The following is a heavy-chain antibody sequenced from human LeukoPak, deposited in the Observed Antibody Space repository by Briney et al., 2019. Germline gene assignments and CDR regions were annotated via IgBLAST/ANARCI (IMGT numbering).Heavy chain of an antibody. CDR1: GFPFSSHA. CDR2: ISNGKT. Sequence: GGSLRLSCAASGFPFSSHAMCWVRQPPGKGLEWVAAISNGKTYYADSVRGRFAISRDDSTNTVYLHMNSLRDEDTALYHCVREAGYCAPVCVKTNWFDPWGQGTLVTVSS. CDR3: VREAGYCAPVCVKTNWFDP. J-gene: IGHJ5*02. D-gene: IGHD2-15*01. V-gene: IGHV3-23*01.